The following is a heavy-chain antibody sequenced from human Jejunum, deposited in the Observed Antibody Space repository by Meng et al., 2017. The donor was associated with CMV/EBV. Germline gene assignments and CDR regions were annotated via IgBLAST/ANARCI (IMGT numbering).Heavy chain of an antibody. CDR1: GFTVSDNY. CDR3: ATQLELDAFNI. V-gene: IGHV3-53*01. Sequence: LSCAASGFTVSDNYMNWVRQAPGKGLEWVSVMYTDGTTYYADSVKGRFTISRDNSKNTLYLQMNSLRAEDTAVYFCATQLELDAFNIWGQGTMVTVSS. D-gene: IGHD1-1*01. J-gene: IGHJ3*02. CDR2: MYTDGTT.